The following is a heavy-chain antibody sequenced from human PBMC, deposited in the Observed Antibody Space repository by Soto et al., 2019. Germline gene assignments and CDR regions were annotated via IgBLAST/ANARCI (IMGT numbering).Heavy chain of an antibody. CDR1: GDSVSSNSAS. J-gene: IGHJ6*02. CDR2: TYYRSKWYN. V-gene: IGHV6-1*01. Sequence: SQTLSLTCAISGDSVSSNSASWNWIRQSPSRGLEWLGRTYYRSKWYNDYAVSVKSRITINPDTSKNQFSLQLNSVTPEDTAVYYCARQVGSWSGYYYYYYGMDVWGQGTTVTVS. CDR3: ARQVGSWSGYYYYYYGMDV. D-gene: IGHD3-3*01.